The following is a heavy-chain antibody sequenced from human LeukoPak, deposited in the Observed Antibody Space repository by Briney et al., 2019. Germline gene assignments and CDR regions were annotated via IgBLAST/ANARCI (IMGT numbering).Heavy chain of an antibody. Sequence: ASVKVSCKASGYTFTGYYMHWVRQAPGQGLEWMGWINPNSGGTNYAQKFQGRVTMTRDTSISTAYMELSRLRSDDTAVYYCARAGSYNDVYYFDYWGQGTLVTVSS. J-gene: IGHJ4*02. CDR1: GYTFTGYY. CDR3: ARAGSYNDVYYFDY. CDR2: INPNSGGT. D-gene: IGHD1-26*01. V-gene: IGHV1-2*02.